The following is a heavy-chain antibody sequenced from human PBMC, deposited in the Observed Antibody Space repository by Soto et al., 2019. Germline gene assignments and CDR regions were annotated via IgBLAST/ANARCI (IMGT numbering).Heavy chain of an antibody. Sequence: GSLRLSCAASGFSFSTYGMHWVRQAPGKGLEWVATISYDGGNKFYADSAKGRFTISRDNSKNTLYLQMNSLRANDTAVYYCSKDSSVVAAGSGGWFDPWGQGTLVTVSS. D-gene: IGHD6-13*01. CDR3: SKDSSVVAAGSGGWFDP. V-gene: IGHV3-30*18. CDR2: ISYDGGNK. CDR1: GFSFSTYG. J-gene: IGHJ5*02.